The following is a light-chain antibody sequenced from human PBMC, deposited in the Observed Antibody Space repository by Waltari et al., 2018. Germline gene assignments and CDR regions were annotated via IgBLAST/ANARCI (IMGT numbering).Light chain of an antibody. CDR3: YAAADNNLGV. V-gene: IGLV3-27*01. CDR2: RDT. J-gene: IGLJ2*01. Sequence: SFELTQTSSLSVSPGQTVRISCSGDALANKSARWFQQKPGQAPVLIIFRDTERPSGIPERFSGSSSGTTATLIIRGAQVEDEGDYYCYAAADNNLGVFGGGTKVTVL. CDR1: ALANKS.